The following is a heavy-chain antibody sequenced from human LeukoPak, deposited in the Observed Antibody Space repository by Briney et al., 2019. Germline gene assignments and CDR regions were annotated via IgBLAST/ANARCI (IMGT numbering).Heavy chain of an antibody. V-gene: IGHV4-59*12. CDR3: AELGITMIGGV. D-gene: IGHD3-10*02. J-gene: IGHJ6*04. Sequence: PSETLSLTCTVSGGSISSYYWSWIRQPPGKGLEWIGYIYYSGSTNYNPSLKSRVTISVDTSKNQFSLKLSSVTAADTAVYYCAELGITMIGGVWGKGTTVIISS. CDR2: IYYSGST. CDR1: GGSISSYY.